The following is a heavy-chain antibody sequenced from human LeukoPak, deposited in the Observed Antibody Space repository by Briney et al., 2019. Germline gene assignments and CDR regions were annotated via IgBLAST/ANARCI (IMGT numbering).Heavy chain of an antibody. CDR1: GGSISSYY. J-gene: IGHJ4*02. CDR2: IYYSGST. Sequence: SETLSLTCTVSGGSISSYYWNWIRQPPGKGLEWIGYIYYSGSTRYNPSLKSRVTISVDTSKNQFSLKLSSVTAADTAVYYCARGGELLPSNYFDYWGQGTLVTVSS. CDR3: ARGGELLPSNYFDY. V-gene: IGHV4-59*01. D-gene: IGHD3-10*01.